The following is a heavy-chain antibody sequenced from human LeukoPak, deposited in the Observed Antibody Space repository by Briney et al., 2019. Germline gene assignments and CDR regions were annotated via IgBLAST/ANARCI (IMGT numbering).Heavy chain of an antibody. CDR2: INPNIGGT. Sequence: ASVKVSCKASGYTFTGYYIQWVRQAPGQGLEWMGWINPNIGGTNYAQKFQGRITITRDTSSSTVYMDLSSLTSDDTAVYFCARASGSGDYSAFDMWGQGTMVTVSS. CDR1: GYTFTGYY. J-gene: IGHJ3*02. V-gene: IGHV1-2*02. D-gene: IGHD4-17*01. CDR3: ARASGSGDYSAFDM.